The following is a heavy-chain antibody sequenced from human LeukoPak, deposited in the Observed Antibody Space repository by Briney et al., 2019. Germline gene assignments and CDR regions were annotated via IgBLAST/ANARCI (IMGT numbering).Heavy chain of an antibody. V-gene: IGHV3-66*01. CDR3: VPLTDGSIDY. CDR2: IYTGGSP. J-gene: IGHJ4*02. D-gene: IGHD3-10*01. CDR1: TFTVSTNY. Sequence: GGSLRLSCAASTFTVSTNYMTWVRQAPGKGLEWVSMIYTGGSPYYADSVKSRFTISRDNSKNTLNLQMNSLRAEDTAVYYCVPLTDGSIDYWGQGTLVTVSS.